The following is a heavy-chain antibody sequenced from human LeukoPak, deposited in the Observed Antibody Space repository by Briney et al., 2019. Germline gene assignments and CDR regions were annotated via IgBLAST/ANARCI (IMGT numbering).Heavy chain of an antibody. V-gene: IGHV4-30-4*01. CDR1: GGSISSGDYY. D-gene: IGHD3-3*01. J-gene: IGHJ6*02. CDR2: IYYGGST. CDR3: ARVKGYYDFWSGQNYGMDV. Sequence: ASETLSLTCTVSGGSISSGDYYWSWIRQPPGKGLEWIGYIYYGGSTYYNPSLKSRVTISVDTSKNQFSLKLSSVTAADTAVYYCARVKGYYDFWSGQNYGMDVWGQGTTVTVSS.